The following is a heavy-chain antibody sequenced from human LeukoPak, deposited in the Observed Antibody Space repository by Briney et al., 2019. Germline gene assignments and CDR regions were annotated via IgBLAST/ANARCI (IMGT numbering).Heavy chain of an antibody. Sequence: SETLSLTCAVYGGTFSGYYWSWIRQPPGKGLEWIGEINHSGSTNYNPSLKSRVTISVDTSKNQFSLKLSSVTAADTAVYYCARGQYHSSSWHSTTAVDYWGQGTLVTVSS. J-gene: IGHJ4*02. CDR1: GGTFSGYY. CDR3: ARGQYHSSSWHSTTAVDY. CDR2: INHSGST. D-gene: IGHD6-13*01. V-gene: IGHV4-34*01.